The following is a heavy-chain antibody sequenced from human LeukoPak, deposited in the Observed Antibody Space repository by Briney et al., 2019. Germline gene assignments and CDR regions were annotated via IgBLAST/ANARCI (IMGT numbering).Heavy chain of an antibody. CDR2: MNPNSGNT. CDR1: GYTFTNYD. V-gene: IGHV1-8*03. J-gene: IGHJ4*02. D-gene: IGHD3-10*01. Sequence: GASVKVSCKGSGYTFTNYDINWVRQATGQGLEWMGYMNPNSGNTGYAQKSQDRVTITSDTSISTAYMELSSLRSDDTAVYYCATDHPLVVRGVTFDYWGQGTLVTVSS. CDR3: ATDHPLVVRGVTFDY.